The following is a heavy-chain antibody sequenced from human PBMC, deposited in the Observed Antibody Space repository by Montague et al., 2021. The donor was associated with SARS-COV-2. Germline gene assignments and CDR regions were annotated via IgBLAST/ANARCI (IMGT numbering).Heavy chain of an antibody. Sequence: SLRLSCATPGLIVASNYMSWVRQAPGKGLEWVPIMYSAGNTYYADSVKGRFSTSRDNSKNTLYLQMNSVRPEDTAMYYCVSRDGYTPSWDQGALVTVAS. D-gene: IGHD5-24*01. CDR3: VSRDGYTPS. CDR2: MYSAGNT. V-gene: IGHV3-53*05. J-gene: IGHJ5*02. CDR1: GLIVASNY.